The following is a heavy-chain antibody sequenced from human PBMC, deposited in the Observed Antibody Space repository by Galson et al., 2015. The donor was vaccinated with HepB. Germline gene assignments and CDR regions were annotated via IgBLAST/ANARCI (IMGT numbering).Heavy chain of an antibody. CDR1: GFTFSSYG. D-gene: IGHD3-16*01. J-gene: IGHJ4*02. Sequence: SLRLSCAASGFTFSSYGMHWVRQAPGKGLEWVAVISYDGSNKYYADSVKGRFTISRDNSKNTLYLQMNSLRAEDTAVYYCAKRLIGGIGDYWGQGTLVTVSS. V-gene: IGHV3-30*18. CDR2: ISYDGSNK. CDR3: AKRLIGGIGDY.